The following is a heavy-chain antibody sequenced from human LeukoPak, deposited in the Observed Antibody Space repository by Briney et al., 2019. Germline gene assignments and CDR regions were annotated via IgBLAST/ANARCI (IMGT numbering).Heavy chain of an antibody. CDR3: AKSPKTGFLFDY. CDR2: ISYDGSNK. Sequence: PGGSLRLSCAASGFTFSSYAMHWVRQAPGKGLEWVAVISYDGSNKYYADSVQGRFTISRDNSKNTLYLQMSSLRAEDTAVYYCAKSPKTGFLFDYWGKGTLATVSS. J-gene: IGHJ4*02. CDR1: GFTFSSYA. D-gene: IGHD1-1*01. V-gene: IGHV3-30-3*02.